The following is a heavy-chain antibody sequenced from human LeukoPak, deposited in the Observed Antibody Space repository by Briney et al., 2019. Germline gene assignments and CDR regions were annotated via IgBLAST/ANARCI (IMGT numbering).Heavy chain of an antibody. D-gene: IGHD4-17*01. CDR1: GFTFNRYR. V-gene: IGHV3-7*01. Sequence: GGSLRLSCAASGFTFNRYRMTWVRQAPGKGLEWVANINQDGSDKYYVDSVGGRFTTSRDNANSSLFLQMNSLRVEDTAVYYCARSQSTMTTWSMDYWGRGTRVTVSS. CDR2: INQDGSDK. J-gene: IGHJ4*02. CDR3: ARSQSTMTTWSMDY.